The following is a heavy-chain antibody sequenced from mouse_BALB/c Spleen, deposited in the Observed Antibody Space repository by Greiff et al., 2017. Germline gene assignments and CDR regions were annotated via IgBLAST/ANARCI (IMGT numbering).Heavy chain of an antibody. J-gene: IGHJ2*01. Sequence: EVMLVESGPSLVKPSQTLSLTCSVTGDSITSGYWNWIRKFPGNKLEYMGYISYSGSTYYNPSLKSRISITRDTSKNQYYLQLNSVTTEDTATYYCAGGGGYYVHFDYWGQGTTLTVSS. D-gene: IGHD2-3*01. CDR3: AGGGGYYVHFDY. CDR1: GDSITSGY. CDR2: ISYSGST. V-gene: IGHV3-8*02.